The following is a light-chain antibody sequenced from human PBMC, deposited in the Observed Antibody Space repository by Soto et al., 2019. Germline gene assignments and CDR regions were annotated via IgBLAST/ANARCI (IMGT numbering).Light chain of an antibody. J-gene: IGLJ2*01. CDR3: GTWDSILNAGV. Sequence: QSVLTQPPSVSAAPGQKVTISCSGSSSNIGNNYVSWYQQLPGTAPKLLIYDNNKRPSGIPDRFSGSKSGTSATLGITGLQTGDEADYYCGTWDSILNAGVSGGGTKLTVL. CDR2: DNN. V-gene: IGLV1-51*01. CDR1: SSNIGNNY.